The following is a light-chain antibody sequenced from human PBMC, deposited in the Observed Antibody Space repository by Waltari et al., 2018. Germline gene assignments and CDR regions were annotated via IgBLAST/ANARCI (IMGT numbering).Light chain of an antibody. V-gene: IGKV1-6*01. CDR3: LHDYNYPRT. Sequence: AILLTQSPSSLSASVVDRVTITCRASKGIRNDLGWYQQKPGKAPKLLIYTASTLQSGVPSRFSGTGSGTDFTLTISSLQPEDFATYYCLHDYNYPRTFGQGTKVEIK. CDR1: KGIRND. CDR2: TAS. J-gene: IGKJ1*01.